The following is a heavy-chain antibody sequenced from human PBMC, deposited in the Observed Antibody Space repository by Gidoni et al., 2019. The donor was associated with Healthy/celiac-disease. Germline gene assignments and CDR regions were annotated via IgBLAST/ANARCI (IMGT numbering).Heavy chain of an antibody. V-gene: IGHV3-66*01. CDR3: AREMGRDSGSYFDY. Sequence: EVQLVESGGGLVQRGGSLRLSCAASGFPVSRHYMTWVRQAPGKGLEWVSVIYSGGSTYYADSVKGRFTISRDNSKNTLYLQMNSLRAEDTAVYYCAREMGRDSGSYFDYWGQGTLVTVSS. D-gene: IGHD1-26*01. J-gene: IGHJ4*02. CDR1: GFPVSRHY. CDR2: IYSGGST.